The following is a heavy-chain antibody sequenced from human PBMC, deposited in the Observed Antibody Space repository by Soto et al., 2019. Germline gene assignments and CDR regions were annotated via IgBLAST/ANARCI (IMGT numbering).Heavy chain of an antibody. D-gene: IGHD5-12*01. CDR2: IIPIFGTA. Sequence: SVKVSCKASGGTFSSYAISWVRQAPGQGLEWMGGIIPIFGTANYAQKFQGRVTITADESTSTAYTELSSLRSEDTAVYYCASSVAKYYYYGMDVWGQGTTVTVSS. CDR1: GGTFSSYA. CDR3: ASSVAKYYYYGMDV. J-gene: IGHJ6*02. V-gene: IGHV1-69*13.